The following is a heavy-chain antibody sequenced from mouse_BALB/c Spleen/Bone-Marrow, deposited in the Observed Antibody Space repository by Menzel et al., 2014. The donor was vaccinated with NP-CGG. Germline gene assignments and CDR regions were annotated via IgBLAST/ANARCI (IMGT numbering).Heavy chain of an antibody. J-gene: IGHJ1*01. Sequence: QVQLKQSGAELVRPGVSVKISYKGSGYTFTDYAMYWVKQSHAKSLEWIGIISTYYGDASYNQKFKGKATMTVDKSSSTAYMELARLTSEDSAIYYCAREAGPWYFDVWGAGTTVTVSS. CDR3: AREAGPWYFDV. V-gene: IGHV1S137*01. CDR2: ISTYYGDA. CDR1: GYTFTDYA.